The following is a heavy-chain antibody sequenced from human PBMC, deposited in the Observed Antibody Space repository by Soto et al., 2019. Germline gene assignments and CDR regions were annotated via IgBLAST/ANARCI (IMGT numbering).Heavy chain of an antibody. CDR2: ISSSSSTI. D-gene: IGHD6-13*01. Sequence: GGSLRLSCAASGFTFSSYSMNWVRQAPGKGLEWVSYISSSSSTIYYADSVKGRFTISRDNAKNSLYLQMNSLRDEDTAVYYCARDWLAAAGIDYYYGMDVWGQGTTVTVSS. CDR3: ARDWLAAAGIDYYYGMDV. V-gene: IGHV3-48*02. J-gene: IGHJ6*02. CDR1: GFTFSSYS.